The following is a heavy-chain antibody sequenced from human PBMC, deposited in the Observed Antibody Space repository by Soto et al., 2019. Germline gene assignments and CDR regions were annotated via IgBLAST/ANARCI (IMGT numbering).Heavy chain of an antibody. CDR2: INAGNGNT. V-gene: IGHV1-3*01. CDR1: GYTFTSYA. D-gene: IGHD2-2*01. CDR3: ARGEDRVAMPSGY. J-gene: IGHJ4*02. Sequence: ASVKVSCKASGYTFTSYAMHWVRQAPGQRLEWMGWINAGNGNTKYSQKFQGRVTITRDTSASTVYMELSSLRSADTAVYYCARGEDRVAMPSGYWGQGTLVTVS.